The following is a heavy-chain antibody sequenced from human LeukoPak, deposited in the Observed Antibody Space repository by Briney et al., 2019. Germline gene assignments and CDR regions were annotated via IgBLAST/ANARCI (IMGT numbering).Heavy chain of an antibody. V-gene: IGHV4-39*07. Sequence: SEILSLTCTVSGGSISSSSYYWGWIRQPPGRGLEWIGNIYYSGSTYYNPSLESRVTMSLDTSKNQFSLKLSSVTAADTAVYYCARRASSGSKFYYWGPGTLVTVSS. CDR1: GGSISSSSYY. CDR2: IYYSGST. D-gene: IGHD3-22*01. J-gene: IGHJ4*02. CDR3: ARRASSGSKFYY.